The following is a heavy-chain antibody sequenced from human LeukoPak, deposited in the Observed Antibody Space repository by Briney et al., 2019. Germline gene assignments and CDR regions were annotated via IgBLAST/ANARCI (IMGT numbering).Heavy chain of an antibody. CDR2: IYTSGST. J-gene: IGHJ3*02. CDR3: ARLGYRKWFGTLVGAFDI. CDR1: GGSISSGSYY. D-gene: IGHD3-10*01. Sequence: PSQTLSLTCTVSGGSISSGSYYWSWTRQPAGKGLEWIGRIYTSGSTNYNPSLKSRVTISVDTSKNQFSLKLSSVTAADTAVYYCARLGYRKWFGTLVGAFDIWGQGTIVTVSS. V-gene: IGHV4-61*02.